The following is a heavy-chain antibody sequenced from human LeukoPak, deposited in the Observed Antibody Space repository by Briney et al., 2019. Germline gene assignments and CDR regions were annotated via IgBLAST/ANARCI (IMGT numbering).Heavy chain of an antibody. CDR3: ARLEWELLVAFDI. D-gene: IGHD1-26*01. Sequence: GGSLRLSCAASGFTFSSYAMSWVRQAPGKGLEWVSAISGSGGSTYYADSVKGRFTISRDNSKNTLYLQMNSLRAEDTAVYYCARLEWELLVAFDIWGQGTMVTVSS. CDR2: ISGSGGST. CDR1: GFTFSSYA. V-gene: IGHV3-23*01. J-gene: IGHJ3*02.